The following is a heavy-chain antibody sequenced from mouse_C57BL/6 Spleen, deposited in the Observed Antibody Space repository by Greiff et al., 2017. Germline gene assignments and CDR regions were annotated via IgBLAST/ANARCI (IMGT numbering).Heavy chain of an antibody. CDR1: GYSITSGYY. D-gene: IGHD1-2*01. CDR3: ARERLLRPYYAMDY. Sequence: ESGPGLVKPSQSLSLTCSVTGYSITSGYYWNWIRQFPGNKLEWMGYISYDGSNNYNPSLKNRISITRDTSKNQFFLKLNSVTTEDTATYYCARERLLRPYYAMDYWGQGTSVTVSS. J-gene: IGHJ4*01. CDR2: ISYDGSN. V-gene: IGHV3-6*01.